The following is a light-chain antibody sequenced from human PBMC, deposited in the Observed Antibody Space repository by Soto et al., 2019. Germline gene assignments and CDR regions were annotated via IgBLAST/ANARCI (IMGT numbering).Light chain of an antibody. CDR3: SSYTSSTVV. CDR1: SSDVGGYNY. J-gene: IGLJ2*01. V-gene: IGLV2-14*01. Sequence: QSVLTQPASVSGSPGQSITISCTGTSSDVGGYNYVSWYQQHPGKAPKLIIFEVGNRPSGVSTRFSGSKSGNTASLTISGLQAEDEADYYCSSYTSSTVVFGGGTKVTVL. CDR2: EVG.